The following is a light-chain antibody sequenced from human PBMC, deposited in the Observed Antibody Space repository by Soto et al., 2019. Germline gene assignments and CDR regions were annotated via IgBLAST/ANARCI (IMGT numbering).Light chain of an antibody. J-gene: IGKJ1*01. V-gene: IGKV1-39*01. CDR2: AAS. CDR3: QQCYSSPPT. CDR1: QSISNH. Sequence: DIQMTQSPSSLSASVEDRFIITCRASQSISNHLNWYQQKPGKAPKLLIFAASSLQSGVPSRFSGSRSGPDFTLTISSLQPEDFATYYCQQCYSSPPTFGQGTKVDIK.